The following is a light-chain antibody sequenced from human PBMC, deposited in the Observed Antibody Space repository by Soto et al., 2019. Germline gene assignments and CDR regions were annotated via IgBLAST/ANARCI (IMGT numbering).Light chain of an antibody. CDR3: QQYKSYSTWT. Sequence: DIQRTQSPSSLSASLGDRVTITCRATQDIGNDLGWYQQKPWKAPKLLIYAASSLQSGVPSRFSGSGSGTEFTLTISGLQPDDFATYYCQQYKSYSTWTFGPGTKVDIK. CDR2: AAS. J-gene: IGKJ1*01. V-gene: IGKV1-17*01. CDR1: QDIGND.